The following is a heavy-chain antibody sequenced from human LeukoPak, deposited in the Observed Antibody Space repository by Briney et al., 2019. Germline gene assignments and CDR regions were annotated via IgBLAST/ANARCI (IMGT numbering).Heavy chain of an antibody. CDR3: AKDYAPTPYFDP. D-gene: IGHD3-16*01. CDR1: GFTFSGYA. V-gene: IGHV3-23*01. CDR2: ISGSGGST. Sequence: GGSLRLSCAASGFTFSGYAMSWVRQAPGKGLEWVSAISGSGGSTYYADSVKGRFTISRDNSKNTLYLQMNSLRAEDTAVYYCAKDYAPTPYFDPWGQGTLVTVSS. J-gene: IGHJ5*02.